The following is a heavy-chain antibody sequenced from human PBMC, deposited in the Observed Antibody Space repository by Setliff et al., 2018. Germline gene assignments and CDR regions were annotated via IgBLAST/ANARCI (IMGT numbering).Heavy chain of an antibody. CDR1: GGSISSGVYY. CDR2: IHYRGDT. V-gene: IGHV4-39*01. J-gene: IGHJ4*02. D-gene: IGHD1-1*01. Sequence: TSETLSLTCTVSGGSISSGVYYWAWIRQPPGKGLEWIGRIHYRGDTYYNASLKSRLTLSVDTSKNQVSLNLRSVTAADTAVYYCARTGTYRYFDYWGQGTQVTVSS. CDR3: ARTGTYRYFDY.